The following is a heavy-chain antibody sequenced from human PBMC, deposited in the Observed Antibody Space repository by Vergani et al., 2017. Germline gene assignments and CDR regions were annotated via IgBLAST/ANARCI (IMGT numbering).Heavy chain of an antibody. V-gene: IGHV3-48*03. D-gene: IGHD6-13*01. CDR1: GFTFSSYA. Sequence: EVQLLESGGGLVQPGGSLRLSCAASGFTFSSYAMSWVRQAPGKGLEWVSYISSSGSTIYYADSVKGRFTISRDNAKNSLYLQMNSLRAEDTAVYYCAREPYSSSWYGNDAFDIWGQGTMVTVSS. CDR2: ISSSGSTI. J-gene: IGHJ3*02. CDR3: AREPYSSSWYGNDAFDI.